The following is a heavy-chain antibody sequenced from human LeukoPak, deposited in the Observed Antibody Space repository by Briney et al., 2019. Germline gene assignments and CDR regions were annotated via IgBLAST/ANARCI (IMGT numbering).Heavy chain of an antibody. CDR1: GFTFANYA. J-gene: IGHJ6*03. Sequence: GGTLRLSCAVSGFTFANYAMTWVRQAPGKGLESVSSISTDGTTYYAHSVKGRFTLSRDNSKNTLYLQMSSLRAEDTAVYYCAKLGHGGYYSYMDVWGKGTTVTVSS. V-gene: IGHV3-23*01. CDR2: ISTDGTT. CDR3: AKLGHGGYYSYMDV. D-gene: IGHD3-16*01.